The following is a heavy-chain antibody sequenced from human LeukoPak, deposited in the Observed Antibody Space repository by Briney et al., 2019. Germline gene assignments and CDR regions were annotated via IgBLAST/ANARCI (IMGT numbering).Heavy chain of an antibody. J-gene: IGHJ4*02. CDR1: GFTFSSYE. CDR2: ISSSGSTI. D-gene: IGHD6-13*01. CDR3: AKGKGAGVTAYYFDD. Sequence: GGSLRLSCAASGFTFSSYEMNWVRQAPGKGLEWVSYISSSGSTIYYADSVKGRFTISRDNSKNTLYVQMNSLRAEDTAVYYCAKGKGAGVTAYYFDDWGQGTLVTVSS. V-gene: IGHV3-48*03.